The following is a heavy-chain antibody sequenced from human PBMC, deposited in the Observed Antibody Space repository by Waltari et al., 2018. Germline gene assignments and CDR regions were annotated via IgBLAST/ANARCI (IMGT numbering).Heavy chain of an antibody. V-gene: IGHV3-21*01. J-gene: IGHJ4*02. D-gene: IGHD2-2*01. CDR2: ISSRSSYI. CDR1: GFTFSSYS. CDR3: ARDPRYCSSTSCHDY. Sequence: EVQLVESGGGLVKPGGSLRLSCAASGFTFSSYSMTWVRQAPGKGLEWVSSISSRSSYIYYADSVKGRFTISRDNAKNSLYLQRNSRRAEDTAVYYCARDPRYCSSTSCHDYWGQGTLVTVSS.